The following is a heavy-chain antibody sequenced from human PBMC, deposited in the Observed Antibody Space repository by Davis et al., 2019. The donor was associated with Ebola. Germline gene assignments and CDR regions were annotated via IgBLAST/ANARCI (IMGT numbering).Heavy chain of an antibody. V-gene: IGHV1-3*01. CDR1: GYTFTSYA. CDR3: ARDPGTTVGIYYYYGMDV. Sequence: AASVKVSCKASGYTFTSYAMHWVRQAPGQRLEWMGWINAGNGNTKYSQKFQGGVTITRDTSASTAYMELSSLRSEDTAVYYCARDPGTTVGIYYYYGMDVWGQGTTVTVSS. CDR2: INAGNGNT. J-gene: IGHJ6*02. D-gene: IGHD4-11*01.